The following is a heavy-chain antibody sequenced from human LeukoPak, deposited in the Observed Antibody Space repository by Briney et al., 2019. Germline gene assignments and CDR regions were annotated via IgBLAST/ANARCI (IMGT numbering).Heavy chain of an antibody. D-gene: IGHD3-3*01. CDR1: GYTFTSYY. Sequence: ASVKVSCKASGYTFTSYYMHWVRQAPGQGLEWMGIINPSGGSTSYAQKFQGRVTMTRDTSTSTVYMELRSLRSDDTAVYYCARENSHTYYDFWSGWNWFDPWGQGTLVTVSS. V-gene: IGHV1-46*01. CDR3: ARENSHTYYDFWSGWNWFDP. J-gene: IGHJ5*02. CDR2: INPSGGST.